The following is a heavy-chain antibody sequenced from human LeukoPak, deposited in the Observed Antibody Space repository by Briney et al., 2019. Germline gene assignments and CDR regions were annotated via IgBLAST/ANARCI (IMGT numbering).Heavy chain of an antibody. V-gene: IGHV3-23*01. Sequence: PGGSLRLSCAASGFTFSSYAMSWVRQAPGKGLEWVSAISGSGVSTYYADSVKGRFTLSRDHSNNTLYMQMKRLRAEDTAVYYCAKALRTGLVVIGFDYWGQGTLVTVSS. D-gene: IGHD3-22*01. CDR1: GFTFSSYA. CDR3: AKALRTGLVVIGFDY. J-gene: IGHJ4*02. CDR2: ISGSGVST.